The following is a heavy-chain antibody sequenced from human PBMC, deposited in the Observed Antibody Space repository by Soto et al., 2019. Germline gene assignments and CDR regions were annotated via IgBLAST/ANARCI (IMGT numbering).Heavy chain of an antibody. J-gene: IGHJ5*02. CDR3: ARWFGDYSFDP. CDR2: IYYSGST. CDR1: GGSISSGGYY. D-gene: IGHD3-10*01. Sequence: SETLSLTCTVSGGSISSGGYYLSWIRQHPGKGLEWIGYIYYSGSTYYNPSLKSRVTISVDTSKNQFSLKLSSVTAADTAVYYCARWFGDYSFDPWGQGTLVTVSS. V-gene: IGHV4-39*01.